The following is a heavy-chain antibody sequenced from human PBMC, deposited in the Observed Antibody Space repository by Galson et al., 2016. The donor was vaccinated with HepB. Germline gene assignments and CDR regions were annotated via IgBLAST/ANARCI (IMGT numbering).Heavy chain of an antibody. CDR1: CDSISNYF. Sequence: SETLSLTCSVSCDSISNYFWNWIRQAPGKGLEWIGHSSYAGNTMYNPSLESRFTISIDTSNNQFSLKLSSVTAADTAVYYCARRMLMGSETLSGTFWLAPGGQGTPVTVSS. CDR2: SSYAGNT. CDR3: ARRMLMGSETLSGTFWLAP. J-gene: IGHJ5*02. D-gene: IGHD3-10*01. V-gene: IGHV4-59*13.